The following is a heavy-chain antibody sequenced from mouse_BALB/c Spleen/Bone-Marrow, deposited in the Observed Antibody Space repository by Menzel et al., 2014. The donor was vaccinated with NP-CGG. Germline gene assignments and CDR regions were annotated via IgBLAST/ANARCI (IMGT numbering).Heavy chain of an antibody. CDR3: ARDIGRLRFDF. V-gene: IGHV7-3*02. D-gene: IGHD1-2*01. J-gene: IGHJ2*01. Sequence: EVQRVESGGGLVQPGGSLRLSCAISGFTFTDYYMNWVRQPPGKALEWLGFIRNQANGYTTEYSASVKGRFTISRDNSQSILYLQMNTLRAEDSASYHCARDIGRLRFDFWGQGTTLTISS. CDR1: GFTFTDYY. CDR2: IRNQANGYTT.